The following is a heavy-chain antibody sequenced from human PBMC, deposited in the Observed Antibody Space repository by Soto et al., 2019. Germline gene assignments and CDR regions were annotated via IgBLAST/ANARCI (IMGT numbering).Heavy chain of an antibody. Sequence: PSETLSLTCSIYSGSFSGYYWSWIRQPPGKGLEWIGEISQSGNTNYSPSLKNRVSISIDTSKKQFSLNLASVSAADTAVYYCARAPKVSGSSQTRPDFWGQGTLVTVSS. J-gene: IGHJ4*02. V-gene: IGHV4-34*01. D-gene: IGHD6-6*01. CDR2: ISQSGNT. CDR3: ARAPKVSGSSQTRPDF. CDR1: SGSFSGYY.